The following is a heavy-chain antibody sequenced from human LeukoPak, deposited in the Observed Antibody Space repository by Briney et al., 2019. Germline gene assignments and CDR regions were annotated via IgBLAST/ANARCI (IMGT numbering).Heavy chain of an antibody. J-gene: IGHJ3*02. CDR3: ARSSSSSWYGSFDI. Sequence: KPSETLSLTCAVYGGSFSGYYWSWIRQPTGKGLEWLGEINHSGSTNYNPSLKSRVTISVDTSKNQFSLKLSSVTAADTAVYYCARSSSSSWYGSFDIWGQGTMVTVSS. V-gene: IGHV4-34*01. CDR2: INHSGST. D-gene: IGHD6-13*01. CDR1: GGSFSGYY.